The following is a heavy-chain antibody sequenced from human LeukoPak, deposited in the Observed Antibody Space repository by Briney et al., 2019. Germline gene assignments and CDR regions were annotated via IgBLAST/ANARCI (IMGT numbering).Heavy chain of an antibody. Sequence: GGSLRLSCAASGFTFSSYAMSWVRQAPGKGLEWVSATSGSGGSTYYADSVKGRFTISRDNSKNTLYLQMNSLRAEDTAVYYCAKDLEWELQSGAFDIWGQGTMVTVSS. CDR2: TSGSGGST. CDR1: GFTFSSYA. CDR3: AKDLEWELQSGAFDI. J-gene: IGHJ3*02. D-gene: IGHD1-26*01. V-gene: IGHV3-23*01.